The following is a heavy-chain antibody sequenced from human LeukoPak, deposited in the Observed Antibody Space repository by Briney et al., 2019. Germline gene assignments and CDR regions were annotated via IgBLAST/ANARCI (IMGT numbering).Heavy chain of an antibody. D-gene: IGHD5-24*01. J-gene: IGHJ4*02. CDR3: AKDNLPYYPRAATYGYNFGY. CDR1: GFTFRDYY. Sequence: PGGSLRLSCAASGFTFRDYYMSWIRQAPGKGLEWVSYISSSGSPIYHADSVKGRLTVSRDNAKNSLFLQMNSLRAEDTAVYYCAKDNLPYYPRAATYGYNFGYWGQGTLVTVSS. V-gene: IGHV3-11*01. CDR2: ISSSGSPI.